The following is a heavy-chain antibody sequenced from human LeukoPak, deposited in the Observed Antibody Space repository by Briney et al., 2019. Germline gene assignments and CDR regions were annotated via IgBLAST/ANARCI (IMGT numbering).Heavy chain of an antibody. CDR3: ARVSSGYQGWFDP. V-gene: IGHV1-69*04. Sequence: SVKVSCKASGGTFSSYAISWVRQAPGQGLEWMGRIIPILGIANYAQKFQGRVTITADKSTSTAYMELSSLRSADTAVYYCARVSSGYQGWFDPWGQGILVTVSS. CDR1: GGTFSSYA. D-gene: IGHD5-12*01. J-gene: IGHJ5*02. CDR2: IIPILGIA.